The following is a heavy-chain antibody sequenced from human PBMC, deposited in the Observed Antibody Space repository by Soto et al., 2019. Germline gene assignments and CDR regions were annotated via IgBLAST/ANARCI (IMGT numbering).Heavy chain of an antibody. CDR3: ARVVYYDSSGYRPFDS. J-gene: IGHJ4*02. V-gene: IGHV3-74*01. CDR2: INGDGSNT. Sequence: PAASLRLSCAASGFTFSNSWMHLFRQAPGKGLVWVSRINGDGSNTNHADSVQGRFTISRDNAKNTLYLQMNSLRAEDTAVYYCARVVYYDSSGYRPFDSWGQGT. D-gene: IGHD3-22*01. CDR1: GFTFSNSW.